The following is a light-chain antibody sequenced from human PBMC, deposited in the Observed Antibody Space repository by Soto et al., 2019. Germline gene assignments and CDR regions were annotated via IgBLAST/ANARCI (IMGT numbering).Light chain of an antibody. CDR2: EVS. J-gene: IGLJ1*01. CDR3: SSYTSSTAYV. V-gene: IGLV2-14*01. CDR1: SSDIGDYNY. Sequence: QSVLTQPPSASGSPGQSVTISCTGSSSDIGDYNYVSWYQLHPGKAPKLMVYEVSNRPSGVSNRFSGSKSGNTASLTISGLQAEDEADYYCSSYTSSTAYVFGTGTKVTVL.